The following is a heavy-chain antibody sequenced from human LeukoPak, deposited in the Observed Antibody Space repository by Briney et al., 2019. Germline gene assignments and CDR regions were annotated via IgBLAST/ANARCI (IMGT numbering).Heavy chain of an antibody. D-gene: IGHD2-2*01. CDR1: GFTYSSYA. CDR2: ISGSGGST. Sequence: GASLRLSCAASGFTYSSYAMSSVRPAPGKGLEWVSAISGSGGSTYYADSVKGRFTISRDNSKNTLHLQMNSLRAEDTAVYYCAKSCSSTSCYSAYDYWGQGTLVTVSS. CDR3: AKSCSSTSCYSAYDY. V-gene: IGHV3-23*01. J-gene: IGHJ4*02.